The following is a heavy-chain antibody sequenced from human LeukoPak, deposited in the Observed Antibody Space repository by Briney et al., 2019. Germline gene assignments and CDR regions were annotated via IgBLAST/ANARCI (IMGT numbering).Heavy chain of an antibody. D-gene: IGHD2-2*01. CDR3: ARLGYCSSTSCSRYSSGYDY. CDR1: GGSFSGYY. J-gene: IGHJ4*01. V-gene: IGHV4-34*01. CDR2: INHSGST. Sequence: SETLSLTCAVYGGSFSGYYWSWIRQPPGKGLEWIGEINHSGSTNYNPSLKSRVTISVDTSKNQFSLKLSSVTAADTAVYYCARLGYCSSTSCSRYSSGYDYWGQGTLVTVSS.